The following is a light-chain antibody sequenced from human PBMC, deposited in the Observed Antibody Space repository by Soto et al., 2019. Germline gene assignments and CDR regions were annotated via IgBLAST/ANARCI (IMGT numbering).Light chain of an antibody. V-gene: IGKV3-15*01. CDR1: QSVSSN. CDR3: QQYDNWPPRNT. J-gene: IGKJ2*01. CDR2: GAS. Sequence: EIVMTQSPATLSVSPGERATLSCRASQSVSSNLAGYQQKPSQAPRLLIYGASTRATGIPARFSGSGSGTEFTLTISSLQSEDFAIYYCQQYDNWPPRNTFGQGTKLEIK.